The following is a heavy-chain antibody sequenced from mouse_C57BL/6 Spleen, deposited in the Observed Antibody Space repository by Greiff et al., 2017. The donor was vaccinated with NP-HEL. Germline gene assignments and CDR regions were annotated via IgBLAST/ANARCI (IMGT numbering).Heavy chain of an antibody. Sequence: DVHLVESGGGLVQPGGSLSLSCAASGFTFTDYYMSWVRQPPGKALEWLGFIRNKANGYTTEYSASVKGRFTISRDNSQSILYLQMNALRAEDSATYYCARYRGYYGNSLDYWGQGTTLTVSS. CDR3: ARYRGYYGNSLDY. CDR1: GFTFTDYY. D-gene: IGHD2-1*01. CDR2: IRNKANGYTT. J-gene: IGHJ2*01. V-gene: IGHV7-3*01.